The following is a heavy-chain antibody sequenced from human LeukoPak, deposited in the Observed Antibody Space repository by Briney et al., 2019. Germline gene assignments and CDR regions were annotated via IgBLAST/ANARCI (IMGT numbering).Heavy chain of an antibody. CDR3: AAVTPPDY. V-gene: IGHV3-30*02. D-gene: IGHD4-23*01. J-gene: IGHJ4*02. CDR1: GFTFSSYG. CDR2: IRYDGSNK. Sequence: PGGSLRLSCAASGFTFSSYGMHWVRQAPGKGLEWVAFIRYDGSNKYYADSVKGRFTISRDNSKNTLFLQMNTLRAEDTAVYYCAAVTPPDYWGQGTLVTVSS.